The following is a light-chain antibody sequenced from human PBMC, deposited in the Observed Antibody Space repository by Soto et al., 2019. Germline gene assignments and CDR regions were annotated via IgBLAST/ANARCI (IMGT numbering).Light chain of an antibody. J-gene: IGLJ2*01. Sequence: QSVLTQPPSASGTPGQRVTISCSGSSPNIGSKPVNWYQQLPGTAPKPLIYSNNQRPSGVPDRFSGSKSGTSASLAISGLQSEDEADYYCAAWDDSLNAVVFGGGTKLTVL. V-gene: IGLV1-44*01. CDR2: SNN. CDR3: AAWDDSLNAVV. CDR1: SPNIGSKP.